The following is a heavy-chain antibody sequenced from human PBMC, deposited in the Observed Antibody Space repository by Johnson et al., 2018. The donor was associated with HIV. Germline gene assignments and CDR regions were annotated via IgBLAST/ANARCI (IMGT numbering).Heavy chain of an antibody. CDR2: IRYDGFNK. J-gene: IGHJ3*02. D-gene: IGHD2-15*01. V-gene: IGHV3-30*02. CDR3: ARANRGRNDAFDI. Sequence: VQLVESGGGVVQPGGSLRLSCATSGFTFSSYGMHWVRQAPGKGLEWVAFIRYDGFNKYFADSVKGRFTISRDNSENTLYLQMNSLRAGDTAVYYCARANRGRNDAFDIWGQGTMVTVSS. CDR1: GFTFSSYG.